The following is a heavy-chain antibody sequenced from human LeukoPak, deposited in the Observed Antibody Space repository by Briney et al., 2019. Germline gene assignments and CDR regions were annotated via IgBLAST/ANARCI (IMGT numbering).Heavy chain of an antibody. J-gene: IGHJ3*02. Sequence: ASVKVSCKASGYSFTGYYMHWVRQAPGQGLEWMGWINPNSGGTNYAQKFQGRVTMTRDTSISTAYMELSRLRSDDTAVYYCARVRVEWELLAFDIWGQGTMVTVSS. CDR3: ARVRVEWELLAFDI. V-gene: IGHV1-2*02. CDR1: GYSFTGYY. D-gene: IGHD1-26*01. CDR2: INPNSGGT.